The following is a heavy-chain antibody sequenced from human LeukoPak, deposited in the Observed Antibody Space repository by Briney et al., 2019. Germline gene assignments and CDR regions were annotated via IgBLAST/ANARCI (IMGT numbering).Heavy chain of an antibody. V-gene: IGHV3-30*18. CDR2: ISYDGSNK. CDR1: GFTFSSYG. Sequence: GGSLRLSCAASGFTFSSYGMHWVRQAPGKGLEWVAVISYDGSNKYYADSVKGRFTISRDNSKNTLYLQMNSLRAEDTAVCYCAKGLLWFGELSPFDYWGQGTLVTVSS. D-gene: IGHD3-10*01. CDR3: AKGLLWFGELSPFDY. J-gene: IGHJ4*02.